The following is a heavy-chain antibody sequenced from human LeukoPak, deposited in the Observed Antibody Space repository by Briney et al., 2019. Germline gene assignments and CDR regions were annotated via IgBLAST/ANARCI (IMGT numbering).Heavy chain of an antibody. Sequence: GGSLRLSCAASGFTVSSNYMSWVRQAPGKGLEWVSVIYSGGSTYYADSVKGRFTISRDNSKNTLYLQMNSLRAEDTAVYYCARGPLRIFGVVTTVGDVWGQGTTVTVSS. V-gene: IGHV3-53*01. CDR2: IYSGGST. CDR3: ARGPLRIFGVVTTVGDV. J-gene: IGHJ6*02. D-gene: IGHD3-3*01. CDR1: GFTVSSNY.